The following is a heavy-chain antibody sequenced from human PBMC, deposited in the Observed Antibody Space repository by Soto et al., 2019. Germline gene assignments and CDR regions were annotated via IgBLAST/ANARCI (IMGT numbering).Heavy chain of an antibody. Sequence: SETLSLTCTVSGGSISSHYWSWIRQPPGKGLEWIGYIYYGGSTNYNPSLKSRVTISVDTSKNQFSLKLSSVTAADTAVYYCAGDLTIFGVGFDPWGREPWSPSPQ. V-gene: IGHV4-59*11. CDR2: IYYGGST. CDR3: AGDLTIFGVGFDP. CDR1: GGSISSHY. D-gene: IGHD3-3*01. J-gene: IGHJ5*02.